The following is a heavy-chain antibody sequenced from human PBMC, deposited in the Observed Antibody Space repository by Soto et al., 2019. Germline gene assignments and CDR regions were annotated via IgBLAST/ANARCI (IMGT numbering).Heavy chain of an antibody. Sequence: QVQLVESGGGVVQPGRSLRLSCVASGFTFSTYGMYWVRQAPGKGLEWVAVLSYDGSDNYYADSVKGRFTISRDNSKNTLYLQMNSLRAEDTAVYYCAKDQSHAFDIWGQGTMVTVSS. CDR3: AKDQSHAFDI. CDR2: LSYDGSDN. CDR1: GFTFSTYG. J-gene: IGHJ3*02. V-gene: IGHV3-30*18.